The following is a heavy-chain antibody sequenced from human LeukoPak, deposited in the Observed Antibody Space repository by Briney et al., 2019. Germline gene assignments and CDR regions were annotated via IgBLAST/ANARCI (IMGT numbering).Heavy chain of an antibody. CDR1: GFTFSSYW. CDR3: ARGTTALMDV. D-gene: IGHD2-21*02. J-gene: IGHJ6*03. CDR2: ISSGTSFI. V-gene: IGHV3-21*01. Sequence: PGGSLRLSCAASGFTFSSYWMSWVRQAPGKGLEWVSSISSGTSFIYYADSVKGRFTISRDNTKNSLYLQMNSLRAEDTAVYYCARGTTALMDVWGKGTTVTVSS.